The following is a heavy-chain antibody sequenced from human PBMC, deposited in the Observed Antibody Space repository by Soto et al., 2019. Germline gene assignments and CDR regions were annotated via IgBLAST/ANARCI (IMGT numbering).Heavy chain of an antibody. CDR2: IDPSDSHA. J-gene: IGHJ4*02. D-gene: IGHD4-17*01. CDR1: GYSFGNHW. CDR3: ARQERYTDYLTTPCYFDH. V-gene: IGHV5-10-1*01. Sequence: GESLKISCEPSGYSFGNHWISWVRQMPGKGLEWLGRIDPSDSHADYSPSFQSHVTISADKSLSTAYLQLNRVKASDTALYFCARQERYTDYLTTPCYFDHWGQGTLVTVSS.